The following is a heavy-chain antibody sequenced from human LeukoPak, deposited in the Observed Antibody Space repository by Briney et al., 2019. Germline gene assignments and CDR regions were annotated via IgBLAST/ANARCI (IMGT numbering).Heavy chain of an antibody. V-gene: IGHV3-23*01. CDR1: GFTFSSYS. CDR2: ISGSGGTT. CDR3: AKNKMATYYFDY. D-gene: IGHD5-24*01. J-gene: IGHJ4*02. Sequence: GGSLRLSCAASGFTFSSYSMNWVRQAPGKGLEWVSTISGSGGTTYYADSVKGRFTISRDNSKNTLYLQMNSLRAEDTAVYYCAKNKMATYYFDYWGQGTLVTVSS.